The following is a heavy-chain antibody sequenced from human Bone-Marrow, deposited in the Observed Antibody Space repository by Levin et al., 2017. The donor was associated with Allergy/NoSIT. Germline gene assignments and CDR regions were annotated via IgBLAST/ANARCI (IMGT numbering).Heavy chain of an antibody. D-gene: IGHD3-10*01. J-gene: IGHJ2*01. CDR3: VRSRKGHWYFDL. Sequence: ASVKVSCKASGYPFTQSPINWVRQAPGQGLERMGWINTNTGNPTYAQDFTGRFVFSLDTSVSTAYLQITNLKADDTAVYFCVRSRKGHWYFDLWGRGTLVTVSS. V-gene: IGHV7-4-1*02. CDR1: GYPFTQSP. CDR2: INTNTGNP.